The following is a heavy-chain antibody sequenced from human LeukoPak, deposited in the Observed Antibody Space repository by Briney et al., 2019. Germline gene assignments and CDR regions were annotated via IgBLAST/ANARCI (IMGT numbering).Heavy chain of an antibody. V-gene: IGHV4-34*01. Sequence: PSETLSLTCAVYGGSFSGYYWSWIRQPPGKGLEWIGEINHSGSTNYNPSLKSRVTISVDTSKNQFSLKLSSVTAADTAVYYCARHSGGWDLDYWGQGTLVTVSS. J-gene: IGHJ4*02. CDR1: GGSFSGYY. D-gene: IGHD2-15*01. CDR2: INHSGST. CDR3: ARHSGGWDLDY.